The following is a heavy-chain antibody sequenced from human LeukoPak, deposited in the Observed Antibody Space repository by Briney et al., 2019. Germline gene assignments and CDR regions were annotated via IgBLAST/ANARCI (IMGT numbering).Heavy chain of an antibody. Sequence: GASVKVSCKASGYTFTSYDINWVRQATGQGLEWMGWMNPYSGNTGYAQKFQGRVTITRNTSISTAYMELSSLRSEDTAIYYCARRLGSGIVPTTYYYYMDVWGKGTTVTISS. CDR1: GYTFTSYD. CDR3: ARRLGSGIVPTTYYYYMDV. V-gene: IGHV1-8*03. J-gene: IGHJ6*03. D-gene: IGHD3-10*01. CDR2: MNPYSGNT.